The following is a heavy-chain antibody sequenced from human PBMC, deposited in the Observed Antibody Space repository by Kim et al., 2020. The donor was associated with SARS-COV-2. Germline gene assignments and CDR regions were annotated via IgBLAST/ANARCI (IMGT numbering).Heavy chain of an antibody. D-gene: IGHD2-21*01. V-gene: IGHV3-33*01. Sequence: NNSYADSGKRRFTISRENSKNTLYLQMNSLRAEDTAVYYCARGIEGWFDPWGQGTLVTVSS. J-gene: IGHJ5*02. CDR3: ARGIEGWFDP. CDR2: NN.